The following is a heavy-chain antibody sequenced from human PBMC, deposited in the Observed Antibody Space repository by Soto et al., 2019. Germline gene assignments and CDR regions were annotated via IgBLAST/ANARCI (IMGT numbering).Heavy chain of an antibody. CDR1: GGSISSGGYY. CDR3: ARVGMAAAGTKFNWFDP. Sequence: SETLSLTCTVSGGSISSGGYYWSWIRQHPGKGLEWIGYIYYSGSTYYNPSLKSRVTISVDTSKNQFSLKLSSVTAADTAVYYCARVGMAAAGTKFNWFDPWGQGTLVTVSS. V-gene: IGHV4-31*03. CDR2: IYYSGST. J-gene: IGHJ5*02. D-gene: IGHD6-13*01.